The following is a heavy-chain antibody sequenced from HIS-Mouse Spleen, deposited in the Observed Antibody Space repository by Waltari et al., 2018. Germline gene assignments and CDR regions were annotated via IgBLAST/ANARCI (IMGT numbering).Heavy chain of an antibody. CDR3: ARDRASSSWTYGMDV. J-gene: IGHJ6*02. CDR2: INPNSGGT. CDR1: GYTFTGYY. Sequence: QVQLVQSGAEVKKPGASVKVSCKASGYTFTGYYMHWVRQAPGQGLEWMGWINPNSGGTNYAKKFQGRVTMTRDTSISTAYMELSRLRSDDTAVYYCARDRASSSWTYGMDVWGQGTTVTVSS. D-gene: IGHD6-13*01. V-gene: IGHV1-2*02.